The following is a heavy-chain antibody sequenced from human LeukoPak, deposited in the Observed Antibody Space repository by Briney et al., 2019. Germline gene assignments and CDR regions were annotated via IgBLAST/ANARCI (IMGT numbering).Heavy chain of an antibody. CDR2: ISGGST. Sequence: GGSLRLSCAASGFTVSSNEMSWVRQAPGKGLEWVSSISGGSTYYADSRKGRFTISRDNSENTLYLQMNSLRAEDTAVYYCAKVMYSGSYSGTDYWGQGTLVTVSS. CDR3: AKVMYSGSYSGTDY. D-gene: IGHD1-26*01. V-gene: IGHV3-38-3*01. CDR1: GFTVSSNE. J-gene: IGHJ4*02.